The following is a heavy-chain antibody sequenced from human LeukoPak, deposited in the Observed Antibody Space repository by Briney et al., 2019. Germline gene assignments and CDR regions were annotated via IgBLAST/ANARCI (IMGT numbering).Heavy chain of an antibody. Sequence: ASVKVSCKASGYIFTTYYIHWVRQAPGQGLEWMGTINLSDGSTSYAQKFQGRVTMIRDTSTSTVYMELSSLRSEDTAVYYCARAYDFWSGDQDYWGQGTLVTVSS. CDR2: INLSDGST. V-gene: IGHV1-46*01. CDR1: GYIFTTYY. D-gene: IGHD3-3*01. J-gene: IGHJ4*02. CDR3: ARAYDFWSGDQDY.